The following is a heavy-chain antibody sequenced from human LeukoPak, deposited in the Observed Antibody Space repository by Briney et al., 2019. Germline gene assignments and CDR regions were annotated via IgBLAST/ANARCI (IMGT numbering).Heavy chain of an antibody. D-gene: IGHD3-22*01. Sequence: GGSLRLSCAASGFTFSSYWMSWLRQAPGKGLEWVANIKQDGSEKYYVDSVKGRFTISRDNAKNSLYLQMNSLRAEDTAVYYCARLSDDSSGYYASDFDYWGQGTLVTVSS. CDR3: ARLSDDSSGYYASDFDY. V-gene: IGHV3-7*01. CDR2: IKQDGSEK. J-gene: IGHJ4*02. CDR1: GFTFSSYW.